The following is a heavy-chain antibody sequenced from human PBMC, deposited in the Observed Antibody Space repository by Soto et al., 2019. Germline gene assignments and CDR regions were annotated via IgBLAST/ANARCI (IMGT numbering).Heavy chain of an antibody. Sequence: QITLKESGPPLVKPTQTLTLTCTFSGFSLSTRGVGVGWIRQPPGKALEWLAVIYWDDDKRYSPSLQSRLTITKDTSKNQVILTMTNMDPVDTATYYCARKNYGDYPTDYWGQRTLVTVSS. J-gene: IGHJ4*02. CDR3: ARKNYGDYPTDY. D-gene: IGHD4-17*01. CDR1: GFSLSTRGVG. V-gene: IGHV2-5*02. CDR2: IYWDDDK.